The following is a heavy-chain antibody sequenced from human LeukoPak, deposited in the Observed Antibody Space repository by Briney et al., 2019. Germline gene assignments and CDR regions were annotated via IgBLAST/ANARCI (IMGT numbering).Heavy chain of an antibody. V-gene: IGHV4-59*01. CDR2: IYYSGST. CDR1: GGSISSYY. CDR3: ARWGYDSSGYSLDY. Sequence: PSETLSLTCTVSGGSISSYYRSWIRQPPGKGLEWIGYIYYSGSTNYNPSLKSRVTISVDTSKNQFSLKLSSVTAADTAVYYCARWGYDSSGYSLDYWGQGTLVTVSS. D-gene: IGHD3-22*01. J-gene: IGHJ4*02.